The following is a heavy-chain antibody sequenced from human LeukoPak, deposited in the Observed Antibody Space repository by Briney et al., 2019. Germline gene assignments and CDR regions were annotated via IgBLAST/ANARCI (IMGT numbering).Heavy chain of an antibody. V-gene: IGHV3-30-3*01. CDR1: GFTFSSYP. Sequence: SGGSLRLSCAASGFTFSSYPLHWVRQAPGKGLEWVTLISYDGSKIYYADSVKGRFTISRDNAKNSLYLQMNSLRAEDTAVYYCARARIGYCSGGSCYTNWFDPWGQGTLVTVSS. CDR2: ISYDGSKI. D-gene: IGHD2-15*01. CDR3: ARARIGYCSGGSCYTNWFDP. J-gene: IGHJ5*02.